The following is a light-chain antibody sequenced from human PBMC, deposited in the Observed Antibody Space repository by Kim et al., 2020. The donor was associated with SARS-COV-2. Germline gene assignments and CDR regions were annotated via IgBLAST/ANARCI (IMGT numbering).Light chain of an antibody. J-gene: IGKJ5*01. V-gene: IGKV3-20*01. Sequence: EIVLTQSPGTLSLSPGESATLSCRASQTISSNYLAWYQQKPGQAPRLLIYGASSRATGIPDRFSGSGSGTDFTLTISGLEPEDFAVYYCQQYDSPPITFGQGTRLEIK. CDR3: QQYDSPPIT. CDR1: QTISSNY. CDR2: GAS.